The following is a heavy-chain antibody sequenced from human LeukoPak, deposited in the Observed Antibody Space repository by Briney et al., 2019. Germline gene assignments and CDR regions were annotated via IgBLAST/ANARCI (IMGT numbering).Heavy chain of an antibody. Sequence: SETLSLTCTVSGGSISSSSYYWGWIRQPPGKGLEWIGSIYYSGSTYYNPSLKSRVTISVDTSKNQFSLKLSSVTAADTAVYYCARGRTATMPFDYWGQGTLVTVSS. CDR2: IYYSGST. CDR3: ARGRTATMPFDY. D-gene: IGHD5-24*01. V-gene: IGHV4-39*07. CDR1: GGSISSSSYY. J-gene: IGHJ4*02.